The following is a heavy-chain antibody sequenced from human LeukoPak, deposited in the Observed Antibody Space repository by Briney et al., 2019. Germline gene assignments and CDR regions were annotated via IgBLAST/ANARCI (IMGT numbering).Heavy chain of an antibody. D-gene: IGHD3-22*01. CDR1: GGSFSGYY. CDR3: ARQRGYHYDSTTNRFSDL. Sequence: SETLSLTCAVYGGSFSGYYWSWIRQPPGKGLEWIGEINHSGSTNYNPSLKSQVTISVDTSKNQFSLKLNSVTAADTAVYYCARQRGYHYDSTTNRFSDLWGQGTRVTVSS. V-gene: IGHV4-34*01. CDR2: INHSGST. J-gene: IGHJ5*02.